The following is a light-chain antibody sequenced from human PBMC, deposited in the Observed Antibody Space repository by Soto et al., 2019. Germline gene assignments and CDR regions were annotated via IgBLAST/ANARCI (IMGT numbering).Light chain of an antibody. V-gene: IGKV1-33*01. CDR3: QQYDDLPFT. CDR2: DAS. CDR1: QDIRNR. Sequence: DIQMTQSPSSLSASVGDRVTITCQASQDIRNRLNWYQQKPGKAPKLLIYDASKLQIGVPSRFSGSGFGTDVTFTISSLQPEDIATYFCQQYDDLPFTFGPGSRVDNK. J-gene: IGKJ3*01.